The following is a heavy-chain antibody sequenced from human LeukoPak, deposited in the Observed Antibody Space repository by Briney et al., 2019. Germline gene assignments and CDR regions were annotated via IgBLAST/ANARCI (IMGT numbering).Heavy chain of an antibody. CDR2: ISINGDKT. CDR1: GFTFSSYA. Sequence: GRSLRLSCAASGFTFSSYAMHWVRQAPGKGLEYVSSISINGDKTYYAESVKGRFTISRDNSKNTLYLQLSSLRVEDTAVYYCIKDRIGTWSFDHWGQGTLLTVSS. CDR3: IKDRIGTWSFDH. D-gene: IGHD1-26*01. V-gene: IGHV3-64D*06. J-gene: IGHJ4*02.